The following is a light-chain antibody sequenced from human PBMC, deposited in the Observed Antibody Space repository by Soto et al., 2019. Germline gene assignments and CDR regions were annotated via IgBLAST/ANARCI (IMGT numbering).Light chain of an antibody. Sequence: IVLTQSAGTMSLSLLERPTLSWRGSQSVSSSYLAWYQQKPGQAPRLLIYGASSRATGIPDRFSGSGSGTDFTLTISRLEPEDFAVYYCQQYGSSLSWTFGQGTKVDIK. J-gene: IGKJ1*01. CDR1: QSVSSSY. V-gene: IGKV3-20*01. CDR2: GAS. CDR3: QQYGSSLSWT.